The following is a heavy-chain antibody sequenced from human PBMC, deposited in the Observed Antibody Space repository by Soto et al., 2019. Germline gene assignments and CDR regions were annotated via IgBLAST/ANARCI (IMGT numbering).Heavy chain of an antibody. CDR1: GYTFTSYG. CDR2: ISAYNGNT. CDR3: GREVGGWYTY. J-gene: IGHJ4*02. V-gene: IGHV1-18*01. Sequence: QVQLVQSGAEVKKPGASVKVSCKASGYTFTSYGISWVRQAPGQGLEWMGWISAYNGNTHYTQKLKGRDTMTTHTSPITARMELRCPRSDDPAVYYCGREVGGWYTYWGQGTLVTVSS. D-gene: IGHD6-19*01.